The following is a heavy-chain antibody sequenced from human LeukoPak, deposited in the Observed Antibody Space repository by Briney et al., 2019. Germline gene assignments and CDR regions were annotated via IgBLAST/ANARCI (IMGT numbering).Heavy chain of an antibody. Sequence: GGSLRLSCAASGFTFSSYSMNWVRQAPGKGLEWASSISSSSYIYYADSVKGRFTISRDNAKNSLYLQMNSLRAEDTAVYYCARGTFGVVIMTYDGMDVWGQGTTVTVSS. D-gene: IGHD3-3*01. CDR3: ARGTFGVVIMTYDGMDV. CDR1: GFTFSSYS. J-gene: IGHJ6*02. V-gene: IGHV3-21*01. CDR2: ISSSSYI.